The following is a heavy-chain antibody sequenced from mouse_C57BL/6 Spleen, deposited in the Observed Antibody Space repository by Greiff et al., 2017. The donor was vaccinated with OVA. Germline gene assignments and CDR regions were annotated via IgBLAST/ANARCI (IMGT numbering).Heavy chain of an antibody. Sequence: QLQQPGAELVKPGASVKMSCKASGYTFTSYWITWVKQRPGQGLEWIGDIYPGSGSTNYNEKFKSKATLTVDTSSSTAYMQLSSLTSEDSAVYYCARRYYSNYGGYFDVWGTGTTVTVSS. CDR2: IYPGSGST. D-gene: IGHD2-5*01. V-gene: IGHV1-55*01. CDR1: GYTFTSYW. CDR3: ARRYYSNYGGYFDV. J-gene: IGHJ1*03.